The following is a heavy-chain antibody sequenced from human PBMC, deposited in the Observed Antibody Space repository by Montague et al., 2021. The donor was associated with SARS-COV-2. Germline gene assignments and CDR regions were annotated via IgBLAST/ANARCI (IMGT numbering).Heavy chain of an antibody. Sequence: SETLSLTCTVSGGSVSSDNWWTWVRQPPGKGLVWIGEIYRSGTTNYNPSLQSRVTISVDKSRNHLSLNLRSVTAAATAMYYCALPLGGARFDPWGQGILVTVSS. J-gene: IGHJ5*02. V-gene: IGHV4-4*02. CDR1: GGSVSSDNW. CDR2: IYRSGTT. CDR3: ALPLGGARFDP. D-gene: IGHD1-26*01.